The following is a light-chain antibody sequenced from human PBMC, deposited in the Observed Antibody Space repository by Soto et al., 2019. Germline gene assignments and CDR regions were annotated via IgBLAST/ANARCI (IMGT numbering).Light chain of an antibody. CDR1: QSVSSGA. CDR3: LQRSNWSWT. Sequence: EIVLTQSPGTLSLSPGEGASLSCRASQSVSSGAFAWYRQKPGQAPRLLIYDVSNRATGIPARFSGSGSGTDFTLTISSLEPEDFAVYYCLQRSNWSWTFGQGTKVDIK. V-gene: IGKV3-11*01. J-gene: IGKJ1*01. CDR2: DVS.